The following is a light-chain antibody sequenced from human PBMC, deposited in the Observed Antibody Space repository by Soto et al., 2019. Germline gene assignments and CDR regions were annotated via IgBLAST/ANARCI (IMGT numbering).Light chain of an antibody. J-gene: IGLJ1*01. CDR2: EGS. V-gene: IGLV2-14*02. CDR3: SSYTGGNPSYV. Sequence: QSVLTQPASVSGSPGQSITISCTGTSSDVGSYNLVSWYQQHPGKAPKLMIYEGSKRPSGVSNRFSGSKSGNTASLTVSGLQAEDEADYYCSSYTGGNPSYVFGTGTKLTVL. CDR1: SSDVGSYNL.